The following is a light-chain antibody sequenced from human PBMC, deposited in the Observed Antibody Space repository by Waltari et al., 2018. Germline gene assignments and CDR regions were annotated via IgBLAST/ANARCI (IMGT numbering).Light chain of an antibody. CDR3: HQYYATPPDGKT. J-gene: IGKJ1*01. Sequence: DIVMTQSPDSLAVSLGERATINCKSSQSVLYSSNNKNYLAWYQQKAGQPPTLLIYWASTRESGVPDRFSGSRSGTDFTLTISSLQAEDVAVYYCHQYYATPPDGKTFGQGTKVEIK. CDR1: QSVLYSSNNKNY. V-gene: IGKV4-1*01. CDR2: WAS.